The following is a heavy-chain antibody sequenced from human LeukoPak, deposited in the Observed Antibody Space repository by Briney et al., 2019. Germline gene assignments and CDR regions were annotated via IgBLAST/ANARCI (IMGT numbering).Heavy chain of an antibody. Sequence: PGGSLRLSCAASGFTFSSYAMSWVRQAPGKGLEWVSAISGSGGSTYYADSVKGRFTISRDNSKNTLYLQMNSLRAEGTAVYYCAKDRYYDFWSGYGDYWGQGTLVTVSS. J-gene: IGHJ4*02. CDR3: AKDRYYDFWSGYGDY. V-gene: IGHV3-23*01. CDR1: GFTFSSYA. D-gene: IGHD3-3*01. CDR2: ISGSGGST.